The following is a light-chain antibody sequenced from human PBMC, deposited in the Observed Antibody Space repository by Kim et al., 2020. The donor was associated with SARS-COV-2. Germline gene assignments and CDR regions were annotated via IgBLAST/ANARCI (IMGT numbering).Light chain of an antibody. CDR3: ATWDDSLSGRV. CDR2: GNN. CDR1: NSNVGRNL. J-gene: IGLJ2*01. Sequence: GQRVTISCSGSNSNVGRNLVSWYQQLPGTAPKLLISGNNQRPSGVPDRFSGSKSGTSASLAISGLRSEDEADYYCATWDDSLSGRVFGGGTKVTVL. V-gene: IGLV1-47*01.